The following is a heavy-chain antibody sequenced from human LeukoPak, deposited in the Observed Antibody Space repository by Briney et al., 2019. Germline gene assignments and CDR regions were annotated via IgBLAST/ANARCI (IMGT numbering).Heavy chain of an antibody. J-gene: IGHJ3*02. CDR3: ARSRGGYSYDHAAFEI. D-gene: IGHD5-24*01. V-gene: IGHV4-59*01. CDR2: IDYRGST. CDR1: GDSISTYY. Sequence: PSETLPLTCTVSGDSISTYYWSWIRQPPGKGLEWIAYIDYRGSTTYNPSLRSRVTISVDTSRNQFSLKLYSVTAADTAVYYCARSRGGYSYDHAAFEIWGQGTMVTVSS.